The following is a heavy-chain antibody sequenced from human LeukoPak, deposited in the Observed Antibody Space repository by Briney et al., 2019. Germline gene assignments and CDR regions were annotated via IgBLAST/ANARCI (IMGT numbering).Heavy chain of an antibody. J-gene: IGHJ6*03. CDR1: GYSISSGYY. CDR3: ARAGEPNYDFWSGYYYYMDV. Sequence: PSETLSLTCTVSGYSISSGYYWGWIRQPLGKGLEWIGSIYHSGSTYYNPSLKSRVTISVDTSKNQFSLKLSSVTAADTAVYYCARAGEPNYDFWSGYYYYMDVWGKGTTVTVSS. D-gene: IGHD3-3*01. V-gene: IGHV4-38-2*02. CDR2: IYHSGST.